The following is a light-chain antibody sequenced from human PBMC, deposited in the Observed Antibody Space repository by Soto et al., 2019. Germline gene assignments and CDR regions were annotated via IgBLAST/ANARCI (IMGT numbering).Light chain of an antibody. J-gene: IGKJ4*01. CDR2: KAS. CDR3: LQHNSFPRT. Sequence: DIPMTQSRSSLSGSVGDRLTMSCRASQTISSWLAWYQQKPGKAPKLLIYKASTLKSGVPSRFSGRRSGTEFTLTISNLQPEDVATYYCLQHNSFPRTFGGGTKVDI. V-gene: IGKV1-5*03. CDR1: QTISSW.